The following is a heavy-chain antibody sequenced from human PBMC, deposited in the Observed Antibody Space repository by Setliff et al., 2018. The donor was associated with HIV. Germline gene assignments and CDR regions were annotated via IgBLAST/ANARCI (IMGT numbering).Heavy chain of an antibody. CDR3: AREIRAGNYPPYNYYFYMDV. V-gene: IGHV3-21*01. Sequence: PGGSLRLSCAASGFIFSKYSLSWVRQTPGKGLEWVSSLSGSSSYWKYADSVKGRFTISRDNAKNSLYQQMSSLRAEDTAVYYCAREIRAGNYPPYNYYFYMDVWGKGTTVTVSS. CDR1: GFIFSKYS. D-gene: IGHD4-4*01. J-gene: IGHJ6*03. CDR2: LSGSSSYW.